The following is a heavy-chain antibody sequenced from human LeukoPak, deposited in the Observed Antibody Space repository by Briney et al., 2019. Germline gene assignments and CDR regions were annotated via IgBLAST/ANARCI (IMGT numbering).Heavy chain of an antibody. V-gene: IGHV1-8*01. Sequence: GASVKVSCKASGYTFTSYDINWVRQATGQGLEWMGWMNPNSGNTGYAQKFQGRVTMTRNTSISTAYMELSSLRSEDTAVYHCARARAWLPTGDYYYYMDVWGKGTTVTVSS. J-gene: IGHJ6*03. CDR3: ARARAWLPTGDYYYYMDV. CDR2: MNPNSGNT. CDR1: GYTFTSYD. D-gene: IGHD6-19*01.